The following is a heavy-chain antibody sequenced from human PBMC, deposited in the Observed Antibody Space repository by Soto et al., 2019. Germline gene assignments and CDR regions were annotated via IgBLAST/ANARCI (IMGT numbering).Heavy chain of an antibody. D-gene: IGHD2-15*01. CDR2: ISGSDGGA. V-gene: IGHV3-23*01. J-gene: IGHJ4*02. Sequence: GGSLRLSCAASGFIFSNYAMNWVRQAPGKRLEWVSAISGSDGGAFYADSVKGRFTISRDNFKNTVTLQMNSLRAEDTAVYFCAKDLAAATLTYFDSWGQRTLVTVS. CDR1: GFIFSNYA. CDR3: AKDLAAATLTYFDS.